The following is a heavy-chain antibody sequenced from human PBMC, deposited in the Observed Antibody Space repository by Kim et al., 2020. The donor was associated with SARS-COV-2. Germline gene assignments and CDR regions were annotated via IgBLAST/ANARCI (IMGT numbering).Heavy chain of an antibody. CDR1: GFTFSSYA. Sequence: GGSLRLSCAASGFTFSSYAMHWVRQAPGKGLEWVAVISYDGSNKYYADSVKGRFTISRDNSKNTLYLQMNSLRAEDTAVYYCARAPHPGSGWYLYYYYG. J-gene: IGHJ6*01. CDR2: ISYDGSNK. CDR3: ARAPHPGSGWYLYYYYG. V-gene: IGHV3-30*04. D-gene: IGHD6-19*01.